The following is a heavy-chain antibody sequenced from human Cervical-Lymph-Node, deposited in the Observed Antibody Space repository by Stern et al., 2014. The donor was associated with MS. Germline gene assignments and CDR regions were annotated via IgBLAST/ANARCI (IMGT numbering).Heavy chain of an antibody. Sequence: MQLVESGGGVVQPGRSLRLSCAASGFTFSSYAMHWVRQAPGKGLEWVAVISYDGSNKYYADSVKGRFTISRDNSKNTLYLQMNSLRAEDTAVYYCARHPRASYYYYGMDVWGQGTTVTVSS. CDR3: ARHPRASYYYYGMDV. D-gene: IGHD2-21*01. J-gene: IGHJ6*02. CDR1: GFTFSSYA. CDR2: ISYDGSNK. V-gene: IGHV3-30-3*01.